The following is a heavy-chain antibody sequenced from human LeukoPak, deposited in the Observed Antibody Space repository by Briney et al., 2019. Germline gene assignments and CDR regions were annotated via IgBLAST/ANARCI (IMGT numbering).Heavy chain of an antibody. CDR1: AGFTFSDYW. CDR2: ISQDGREK. Sequence: GGSLRLSCAASAGFTFSDYWMNWVRQAPGKGLEWVAIISQDGREKLYVDSVKGRFTVSRDNAKSSLYLQINSLRAEDTAVYYCVGGIGWQPDYWGQGTLVTVSS. CDR3: VGGIGWQPDY. J-gene: IGHJ4*02. V-gene: IGHV3-7*03. D-gene: IGHD6-19*01.